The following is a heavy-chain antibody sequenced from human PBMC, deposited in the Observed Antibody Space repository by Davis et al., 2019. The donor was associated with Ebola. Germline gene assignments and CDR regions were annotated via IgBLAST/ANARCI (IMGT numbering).Heavy chain of an antibody. D-gene: IGHD3-10*01. CDR3: ARAETELLWFGELLYSGYFQH. CDR2: ISGYNGNT. Sequence: AASVKVSCKASGYSFTNYGINWVRQAPGQGLEWMGWISGYNGNTNYAQKFQGRVTMTRDTSISTAYMELSRLRSDDTAVYYCARAETELLWFGELLYSGYFQHWGQGTLVTVSS. V-gene: IGHV1-18*01. J-gene: IGHJ1*01. CDR1: GYSFTNYG.